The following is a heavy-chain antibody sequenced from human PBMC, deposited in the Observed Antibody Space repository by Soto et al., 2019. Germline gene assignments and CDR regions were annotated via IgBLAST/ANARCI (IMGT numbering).Heavy chain of an antibody. Sequence: GSLRLSCAASGFTFNDFSFSWIRQAPGKGLEWVSYISNSDSTIYYTDSVKGRFTISRDSAKNSLYLQMNSLRAEDTAVYYCARVTWWSLVYYFDYWGQGTLVTVSS. J-gene: IGHJ4*02. CDR2: ISNSDSTI. D-gene: IGHD2-15*01. CDR1: GFTFNDFS. V-gene: IGHV3-11*01. CDR3: ARVTWWSLVYYFDY.